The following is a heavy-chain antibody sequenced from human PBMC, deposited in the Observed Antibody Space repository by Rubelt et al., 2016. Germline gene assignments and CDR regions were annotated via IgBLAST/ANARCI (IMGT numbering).Heavy chain of an antibody. J-gene: IGHJ6*02. CDR2: ISGSGGDT. CDR1: GFPFSNYA. CDR3: AKDGVTVRYYGTDV. Sequence: GGSLRLSCAASGFPFSNYAMSWVRQAPGKGLEWVSGISGSGGDTYYADSVKGRFTISRDNSKNTLYLQMNSLRAEDTAGYYCAKDGVTVRYYGTDVWGQGTTVTVSS. D-gene: IGHD2-21*02. V-gene: IGHV3-23*01.